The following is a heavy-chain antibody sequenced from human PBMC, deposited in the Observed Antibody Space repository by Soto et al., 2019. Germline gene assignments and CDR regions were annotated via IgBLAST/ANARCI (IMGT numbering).Heavy chain of an antibody. J-gene: IGHJ6*02. CDR2: IDPSDSYT. CDR1: GYSFTSYW. D-gene: IGHD6-13*01. V-gene: IGHV5-10-1*03. Sequence: EVQLVQSGAEVKKPGESLRISCKGSGYSFTSYWISWVRQMPGKGLEWMGRIDPSDSYTNYSPSFQGHVTISADKSISTAYLQGSSLKASDTAMYYCAGRRIAAAGTSGMDVWGQGTTVTVSS. CDR3: AGRRIAAAGTSGMDV.